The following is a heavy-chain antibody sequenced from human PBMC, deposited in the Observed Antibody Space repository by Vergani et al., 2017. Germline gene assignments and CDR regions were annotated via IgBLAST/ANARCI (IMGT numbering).Heavy chain of an antibody. CDR1: GFTFSSYA. V-gene: IGHV3-23*01. J-gene: IGHJ4*02. Sequence: EVQLLESGGGLVQPGGSLRLSCAASGFTFSSYAMSWVRQAPGKGLEWVSAISGSGGSTYYADSVKGRFPISRDNSKNTLYLQMNSLRAEDTAVYYCAKDRQYXFPYDSSGYGSFDYWGQGTLVTVSS. CDR2: ISGSGGST. CDR3: AKDRQYXFPYDSSGYGSFDY. D-gene: IGHD3-22*01.